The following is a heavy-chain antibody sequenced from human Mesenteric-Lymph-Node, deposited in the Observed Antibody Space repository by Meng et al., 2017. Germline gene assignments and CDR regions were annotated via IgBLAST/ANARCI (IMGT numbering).Heavy chain of an antibody. CDR2: IYHSGST. CDR3: ARENSDGYGYYYFDY. V-gene: IGHV4-38-2*02. CDR1: GYSISSGYY. J-gene: IGHJ4*02. D-gene: IGHD2-15*01. Sequence: SETLSLTCTVSGYSISSGYYWGWIRQPPGKGLEWIGSIYHSGSTYYNPSLKSRVTISVDTSKNQLSLKLSSVTAADTAVYYCARENSDGYGYYYFDYWGQGTLVTVSS.